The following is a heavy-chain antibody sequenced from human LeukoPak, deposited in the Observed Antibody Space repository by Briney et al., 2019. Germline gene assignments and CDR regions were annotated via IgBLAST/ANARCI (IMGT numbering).Heavy chain of an antibody. J-gene: IGHJ4*02. CDR1: GFTFGRYA. Sequence: GGSLRLFCAASGFTFGRYAMSWVRQAPGKGLEWVSAISGSGGSTYYTESVKGRFTISRDNSKNTLFLQANSLRPEDTAVYFCAIRTGRGTFDYWGQGTLVTVSS. D-gene: IGHD1-26*01. V-gene: IGHV3-23*01. CDR3: AIRTGRGTFDY. CDR2: ISGSGGST.